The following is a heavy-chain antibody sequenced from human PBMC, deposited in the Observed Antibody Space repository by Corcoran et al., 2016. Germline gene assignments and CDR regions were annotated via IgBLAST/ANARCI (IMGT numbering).Heavy chain of an antibody. CDR3: ARALSPSSGSAPFLDY. J-gene: IGHJ4*02. CDR1: GDSVSSNSAA. D-gene: IGHD3-22*01. CDR2: TYYRSKWYN. Sequence: QVQLQQSGPGLVKPSQTLSLTCAISGDSVSSNSAAWNWIRQSPSRGLEWLGRTYYRSKWYNDYAVSVKSRITINPDTSKNQFSLQRNSVTPEDTAVEYCARALSPSSGSAPFLDYWGQGTLVTVAS. V-gene: IGHV6-1*01.